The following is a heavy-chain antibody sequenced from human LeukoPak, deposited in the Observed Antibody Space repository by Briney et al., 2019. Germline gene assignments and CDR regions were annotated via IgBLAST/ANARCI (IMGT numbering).Heavy chain of an antibody. CDR3: ANDLLGYCSGGSCENPGY. D-gene: IGHD2-15*01. V-gene: IGHV3-74*01. CDR2: INSDGSST. CDR1: GFTFSSYW. Sequence: GGSLRLSCAASGFTFSSYWMHWVRHAPGKGLVWVSRINSDGSSTSYADSVKGRFTISRDNAKNTLYLQMNSLRAEDTAVYYCANDLLGYCSGGSCENPGYWGQGTLVTVSS. J-gene: IGHJ4*02.